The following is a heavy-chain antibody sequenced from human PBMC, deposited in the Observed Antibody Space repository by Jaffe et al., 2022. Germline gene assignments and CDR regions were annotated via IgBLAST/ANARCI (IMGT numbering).Heavy chain of an antibody. CDR3: ARDTSQIGASGNDAFDI. J-gene: IGHJ3*02. CDR1: GGTLSNYG. D-gene: IGHD3-10*01. CDR2: IIPIFGTP. Sequence: QVQLVQSGSEVKKPGSSVKVSCKPSGGTLSNYGVSWVRQAPGQGLEWMGVIIPIFGTPNYAEKFQGRVVISMDESTSTAYMEMSNLRSDDTAVYYCARDTSQIGASGNDAFDIWGQGTLVTVSS. V-gene: IGHV1-69*01.